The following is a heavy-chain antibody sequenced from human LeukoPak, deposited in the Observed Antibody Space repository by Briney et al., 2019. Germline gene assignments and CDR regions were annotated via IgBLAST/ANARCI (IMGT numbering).Heavy chain of an antibody. V-gene: IGHV5-51*01. CDR1: GYSFTNYP. CDR3: ARMRRPARDAFDI. CDR2: IYPADSDT. Sequence: GESLKISCKAPGYSFTNYPSGRVRQMPGKGPEWMGIIYPADSDTRYSPSFQGQVTISADKSINTAYLQWSSLKASDTAMYYCARMRRPARDAFDIWGQGTMVTVSS. J-gene: IGHJ3*02. D-gene: IGHD3-10*01.